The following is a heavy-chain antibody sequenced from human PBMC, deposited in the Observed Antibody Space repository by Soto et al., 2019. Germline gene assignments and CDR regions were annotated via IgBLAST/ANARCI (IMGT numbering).Heavy chain of an antibody. J-gene: IGHJ6*04. CDR1: GYTFTSYA. Sequence: QVPLVQSGAEVKKPGAAVKLSCKTSGYTFTSYAVHWVRQAPGQRLEWMGWINGGNANTKYSQKFQDRVTITRDTSASTAYMELSSLTSEDTGVYYCAIAEELIFGVVVIIDVWGRGTTVTVSS. V-gene: IGHV1-3*01. CDR3: AIAEELIFGVVVIIDV. D-gene: IGHD3-3*01. CDR2: INGGNANT.